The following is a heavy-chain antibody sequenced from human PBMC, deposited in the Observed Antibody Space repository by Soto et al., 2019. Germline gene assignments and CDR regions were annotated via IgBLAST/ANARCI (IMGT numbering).Heavy chain of an antibody. J-gene: IGHJ5*02. CDR1: GGSISSGGYS. D-gene: IGHD4-17*01. CDR3: ARDLYGDYGGWFDP. CDR2: IYHSGST. Sequence: SETLSLTCAVSGGSISSGGYSWSWIRQPPGKGLEWIGYIYHSGSTYYNPSLKSRVTISVDRSKNQFSLKLSSVTAADTAVYYCARDLYGDYGGWFDPWGQGTLVTVS. V-gene: IGHV4-30-2*01.